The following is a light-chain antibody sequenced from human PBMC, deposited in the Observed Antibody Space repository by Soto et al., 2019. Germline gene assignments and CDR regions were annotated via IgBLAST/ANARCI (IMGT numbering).Light chain of an antibody. CDR2: TAY. Sequence: EIVLTQSPGSLSLSLGDSATLFCRASEGVASNYLAWYQQKPGRAHRLLIYTAYTRATDIQDRFSGSGSGTDFTLTIRRLEPEDVAVYYCKQYGSSPWAFGQGTKVDIK. V-gene: IGKV3-20*01. CDR1: EGVASNY. CDR3: KQYGSSPWA. J-gene: IGKJ1*01.